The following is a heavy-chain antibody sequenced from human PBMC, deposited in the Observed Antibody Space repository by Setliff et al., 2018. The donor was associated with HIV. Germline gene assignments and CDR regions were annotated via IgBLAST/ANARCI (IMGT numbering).Heavy chain of an antibody. V-gene: IGHV1-2*02. J-gene: IGHJ4*02. CDR1: SYTFTRYG. D-gene: IGHD3-10*01. Sequence: ASVKVSCKASSYTFTRYGISWVRQAPGQGLEWVGKISPDSGDTFYAQKFQGRVTLTRDTSITTAYMELSTLRDDDTAVYYCARDAGAPGRGNPLDYWGQGTLVTVSS. CDR2: ISPDSGDT. CDR3: ARDAGAPGRGNPLDY.